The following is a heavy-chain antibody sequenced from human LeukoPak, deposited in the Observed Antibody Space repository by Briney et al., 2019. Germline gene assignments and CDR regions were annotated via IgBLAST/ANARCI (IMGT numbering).Heavy chain of an antibody. CDR3: AKDLIVEMATISYYFDY. Sequence: GGSLRLSCAASGFTFSSYGMHWVRQAPGKGLEWVAVISYDGSNKYYADSVKGRFTISRDNSKNTLYLQMNSLRAEDTAVYYCAKDLIVEMATISYYFDYWGQGTLVTVSS. CDR1: GFTFSSYG. CDR2: ISYDGSNK. D-gene: IGHD5-24*01. V-gene: IGHV3-30*18. J-gene: IGHJ4*02.